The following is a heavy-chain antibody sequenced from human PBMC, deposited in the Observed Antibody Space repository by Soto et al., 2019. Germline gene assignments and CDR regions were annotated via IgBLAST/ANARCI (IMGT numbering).Heavy chain of an antibody. Sequence: EVQLVESGGGLVKPGGSLRLSCAASGFTFSSYSMNWVRQAPGKGLEWVASISSSSSYIYYADSVKGRVTISRDNAKNSLYLQKNSLRAEDTAVYFCARVGGQLVPGFDYWGQGTLVTVSS. CDR3: ARVGGQLVPGFDY. CDR1: GFTFSSYS. D-gene: IGHD6-6*01. CDR2: ISSSSSYI. J-gene: IGHJ4*02. V-gene: IGHV3-21*01.